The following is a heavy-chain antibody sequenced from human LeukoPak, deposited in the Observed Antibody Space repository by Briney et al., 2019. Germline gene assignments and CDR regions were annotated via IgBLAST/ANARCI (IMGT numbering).Heavy chain of an antibody. Sequence: SETLSLTCTVSGGSISSGTYYWGWIRQPPGKGLEWIGEIYHSGSTNYNPSLKSRVTISVDKSKNQFSLKLSSVTAADTAVYYCAGSSGWNWFDPWGQGTLVTVSS. CDR1: GGSISSGTYY. D-gene: IGHD6-19*01. CDR3: AGSSGWNWFDP. CDR2: IYHSGST. J-gene: IGHJ5*02. V-gene: IGHV4-39*07.